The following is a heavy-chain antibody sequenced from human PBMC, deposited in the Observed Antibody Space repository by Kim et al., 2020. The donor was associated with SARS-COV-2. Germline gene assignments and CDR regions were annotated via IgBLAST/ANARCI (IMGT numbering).Heavy chain of an antibody. CDR3: AKGGGRVRGVIITNWFDP. D-gene: IGHD3-10*01. Sequence: KGRFTISRDNSKNTLYLQMNSLRAEDTAVYYCAKGGGRVRGVIITNWFDPWGQGTLVTVSS. J-gene: IGHJ5*02. V-gene: IGHV3-23*01.